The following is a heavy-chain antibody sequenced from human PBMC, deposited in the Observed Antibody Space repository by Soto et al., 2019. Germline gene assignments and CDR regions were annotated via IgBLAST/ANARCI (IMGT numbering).Heavy chain of an antibody. J-gene: IGHJ4*02. D-gene: IGHD5-18*01. CDR1: GFTFSSYG. CDR2: ISYDGSNK. V-gene: IGHV3-30*18. CDR3: AKTRGEGSVQLWSYYFDY. Sequence: GGSLRLSCAASGFTFSSYGMHWVRQAPGKGLEWVAVISYDGSNKYYADSVKGRFTISRDNSKNTLYLQMNSPRAEDTAVYYYAKTRGEGSVQLWSYYFDYWGQGTLVTVSS.